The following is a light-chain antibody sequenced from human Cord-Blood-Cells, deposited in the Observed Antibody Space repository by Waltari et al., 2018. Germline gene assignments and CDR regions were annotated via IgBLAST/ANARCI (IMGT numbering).Light chain of an antibody. CDR2: DVS. CDR3: CSYAGSSWV. V-gene: IGLV2-11*01. Sequence: QSALTQPRSVSVSPGQSVTISCTGTSSDVGGYNYVSWYQQHPGKAPKLMIYDVSKRPSGVPDRFSGSKSGNTASLTISGLQAEDEADYYCCSYAGSSWVFGGGTKLTVL. J-gene: IGLJ3*02. CDR1: SSDVGGYNY.